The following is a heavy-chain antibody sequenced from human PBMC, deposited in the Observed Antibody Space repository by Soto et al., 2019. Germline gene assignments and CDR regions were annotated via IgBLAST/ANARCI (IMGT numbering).Heavy chain of an antibody. D-gene: IGHD3-22*01. V-gene: IGHV1-24*01. J-gene: IGHJ4*02. Sequence: ASVKVSSKASRFTFTNHYLNWVRQAPGKGLEWMGGFDPEDGETIYAQKFQGRVTMTEDTSTDTAYMELSSLRSEDTAVYYCATNYDSSGYFHWGQGTLVTVSS. CDR3: ATNYDSSGYFH. CDR2: FDPEDGET. CDR1: RFTFTNHY.